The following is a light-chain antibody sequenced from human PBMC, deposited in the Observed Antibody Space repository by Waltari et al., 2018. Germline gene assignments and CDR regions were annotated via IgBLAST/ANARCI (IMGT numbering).Light chain of an antibody. CDR2: STN. Sequence: QTVVTQEPSLTVSPGGTVTLPCASSAGEVTRGPHATWLQPRPGQPPSLLIFSTNDKHPSTPARFSGSLLGGKAALTLSEVQSEDEADYYCLLFFDNSRVFGGGTKLTVL. CDR3: LLFFDNSRV. CDR1: AGEVTRGPH. J-gene: IGLJ3*02. V-gene: IGLV7-43*01.